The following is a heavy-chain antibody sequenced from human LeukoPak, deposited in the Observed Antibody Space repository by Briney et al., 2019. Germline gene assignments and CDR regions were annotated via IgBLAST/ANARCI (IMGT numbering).Heavy chain of an antibody. CDR2: NYPGDSHT. Sequence: GESLKSFCKGSGYSFTSYWNGWGRQMPGKGVEWIGINYPGDSHTNNSPSLQGQVTIAADKSISTAYLQWSSLKASDTAMYYCARLSEIAVAEDSWFNPWGQGALATVSS. CDR1: GYSFTSYW. J-gene: IGHJ5*02. D-gene: IGHD6-19*01. V-gene: IGHV5-51*01. CDR3: ARLSEIAVAEDSWFNP.